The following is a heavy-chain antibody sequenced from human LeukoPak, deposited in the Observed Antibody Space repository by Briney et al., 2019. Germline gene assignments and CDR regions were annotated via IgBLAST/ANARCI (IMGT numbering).Heavy chain of an antibody. Sequence: ASVKVSCKASGYTFTSYGISWVRQAPGQGLEWMGWISAYNGNTNYAQKLQGRVTMTTDTSTSTAYMELRSLRSDDTAVYYCARDSKVRGYYDSSGYSDYWGQGTLVTVS. CDR2: ISAYNGNT. D-gene: IGHD3-22*01. J-gene: IGHJ4*02. V-gene: IGHV1-18*01. CDR1: GYTFTSYG. CDR3: ARDSKVRGYYDSSGYSDY.